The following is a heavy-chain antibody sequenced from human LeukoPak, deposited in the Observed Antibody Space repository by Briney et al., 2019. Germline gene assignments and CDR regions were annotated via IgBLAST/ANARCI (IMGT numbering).Heavy chain of an antibody. J-gene: IGHJ4*02. Sequence: GGSLRLSCTASGFTFGDYAMSWVRQAPGRGLEWVGFIRSKAYGGTTEYAASVKGRFTISRDDSKSIAYLQMNSLKTEDTAVYYCTRAPRIQLRIAAAGDYFDYWGQGTLVTVSS. CDR1: GFTFGDYA. CDR3: TRAPRIQLRIAAAGDYFDY. CDR2: IRSKAYGGTT. V-gene: IGHV3-49*04. D-gene: IGHD6-13*01.